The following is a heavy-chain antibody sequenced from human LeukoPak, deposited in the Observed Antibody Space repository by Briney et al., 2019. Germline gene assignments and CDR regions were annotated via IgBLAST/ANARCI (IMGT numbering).Heavy chain of an antibody. CDR1: GFTFSSYA. CDR3: AKDGYYDSTYYFDY. V-gene: IGHV3-9*01. CDR2: ISWNSGSI. Sequence: GGSLRLSCAASGFTFSSYAMSWVRQAPGKGLEWVSGISWNSGSIGYADSVKGRFTISRDNAKNSLYLQMNSLRAEDTALYYCAKDGYYDSTYYFDYWGQGTLVTVSS. J-gene: IGHJ4*02. D-gene: IGHD3-22*01.